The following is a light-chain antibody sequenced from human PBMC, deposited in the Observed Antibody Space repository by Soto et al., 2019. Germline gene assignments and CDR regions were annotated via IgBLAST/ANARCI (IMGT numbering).Light chain of an antibody. V-gene: IGKV3-20*01. CDR2: GAS. Sequence: EIVLTQSPGTLSLSPGARATLSCRASQRVGSSYLAWYQHKPDQAPRLLIYGASGRATGTPDRFSASGSGTDFTLTISRLEPEDFAVYYRQQYGSSGTFGQGTKV. CDR3: QQYGSSGT. J-gene: IGKJ1*01. CDR1: QRVGSSY.